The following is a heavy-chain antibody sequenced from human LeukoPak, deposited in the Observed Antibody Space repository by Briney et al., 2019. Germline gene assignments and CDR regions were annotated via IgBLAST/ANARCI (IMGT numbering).Heavy chain of an antibody. CDR3: AKAHLSPLAGDAAFDI. Sequence: GGSLRLSCAASGFTFSSYAMSWVRQAPGKGLEWVSAISGSGGSTYYADSVKGRFTISRDNSKNTLYLQMNSLRAEDTAVYYCAKAHLSPLAGDAAFDIWGQGTMVTVSS. CDR1: GFTFSSYA. D-gene: IGHD3-16*01. CDR2: ISGSGGST. V-gene: IGHV3-23*01. J-gene: IGHJ3*02.